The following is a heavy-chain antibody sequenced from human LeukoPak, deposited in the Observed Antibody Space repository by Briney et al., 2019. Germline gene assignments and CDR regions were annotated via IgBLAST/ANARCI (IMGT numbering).Heavy chain of an antibody. J-gene: IGHJ4*02. CDR3: ARLTIFGDEQGDY. CDR1: GSGFTSNG. CDR2: IDPSDSYT. V-gene: IGHV5-10-1*01. D-gene: IGHD3-3*01. Sequence: GESLQISFKGFGSGFTSNGISWGRRMPGKGRGGMGRIDPSDSYTNYSPSFQGHVTISADKSISTAYLQWSSLKASDTAMYYCARLTIFGDEQGDYWGQGTLVTVSS.